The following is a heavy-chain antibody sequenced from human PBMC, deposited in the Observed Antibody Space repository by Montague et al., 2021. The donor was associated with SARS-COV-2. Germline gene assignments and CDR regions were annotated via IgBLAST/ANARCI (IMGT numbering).Heavy chain of an antibody. CDR2: IYWDDDK. D-gene: IGHD6-25*01. CDR1: GSSLSTSGVG. J-gene: IGHJ6*02. CDR3: AHSIAAIEAESSYSYYYSGMDV. V-gene: IGHV2-5*02. Sequence: PPLVKPTQTLTLTCTFSGSSLSTSGVGVGWIRQPPGKALEWLALIYWDDDKRYSPSLKSRLTITKDTSKNQVVLTMTNMDPVDTATYYCAHSIAAIEAESSYSYYYSGMDVWGQGTTVTVSS.